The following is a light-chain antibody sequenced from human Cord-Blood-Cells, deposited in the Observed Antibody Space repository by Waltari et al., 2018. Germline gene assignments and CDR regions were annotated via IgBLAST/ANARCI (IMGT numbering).Light chain of an antibody. CDR3: MQGTHWPPYT. CDR2: KVS. V-gene: IGKV2-30*01. Sequence: VVMTQSPLSLPVTLGQPASISCRSSQSLVSSDGNTYLNWFQQRPGLSPRRLIYKVSNRDSGVPDRCSGSGSGTAFTLKISRVEAEDFGVYSCMQGTHWPPYTFGHGTKLEIK. CDR1: QSLVSSDGNTY. J-gene: IGKJ2*01.